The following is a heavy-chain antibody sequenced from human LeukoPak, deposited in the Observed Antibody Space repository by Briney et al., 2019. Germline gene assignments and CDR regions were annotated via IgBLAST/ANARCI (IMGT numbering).Heavy chain of an antibody. V-gene: IGHV1-2*02. D-gene: IGHD2-2*01. CDR1: GYTFTGYY. J-gene: IGHJ4*02. CDR3: ARDPGEVVPAAPDY. Sequence: GASVKVSCKASGYTFTGYYMHWVRQAPGQGLEWMGWINPNSGGTNYAQKFQGRVTMTRDTSISTAYMELSRLRSDDTALYYCARDPGEVVPAAPDYWGQGTLVTVSS. CDR2: INPNSGGT.